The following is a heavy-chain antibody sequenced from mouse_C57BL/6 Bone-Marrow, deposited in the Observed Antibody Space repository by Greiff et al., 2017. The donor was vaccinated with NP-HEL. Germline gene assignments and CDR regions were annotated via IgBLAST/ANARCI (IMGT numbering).Heavy chain of an antibody. CDR3: ARATYYDYDGAMDY. V-gene: IGHV1-26*01. CDR2: INPNNGGL. J-gene: IGHJ4*01. CDR1: GYTFTDYY. D-gene: IGHD2-4*01. Sequence: VQLQQSGPELVKPGASVKISCKASGYTFTDYYMNWVKQSHGKSLEWIGDINPNNGGLSYNQKFKGKATLTVDKSSSTAYMELRSLTSEDSAVYYCARATYYDYDGAMDYWGQGTSVTVSS.